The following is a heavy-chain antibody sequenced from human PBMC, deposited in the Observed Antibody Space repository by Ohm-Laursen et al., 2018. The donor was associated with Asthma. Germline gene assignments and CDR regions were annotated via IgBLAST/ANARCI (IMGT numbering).Heavy chain of an antibody. V-gene: IGHV3-30*18. CDR3: AKDHAGGYYFDY. CDR1: GFTFSSYG. CDR2: ISYDGSTK. Sequence: SLRLSCTAPGFTFSSYGIHWVRQAPGKGLEWVAVISYDGSTKYYADSVKGRFTISRDNSKNTLYLQMNSLRAEDTAVYYCAKDHAGGYYFDYWGQGTLVTVSS. J-gene: IGHJ4*02. D-gene: IGHD2-8*02.